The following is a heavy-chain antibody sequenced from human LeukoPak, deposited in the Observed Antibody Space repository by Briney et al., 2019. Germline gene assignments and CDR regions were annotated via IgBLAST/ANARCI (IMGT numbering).Heavy chain of an antibody. Sequence: SETLSLTCTVSGGSISSYYWSWIRQPPGKGLEWIGYIYYSGSTNYNPSLKSRVTISVDTSKNQFSLKLSSVTAADTAVYYCARSSITMVRGVITGDDYFDYWGQGTLVTVSS. V-gene: IGHV4-59*01. CDR1: GGSISSYY. D-gene: IGHD3-10*01. CDR3: ARSSITMVRGVITGDDYFDY. J-gene: IGHJ4*02. CDR2: IYYSGST.